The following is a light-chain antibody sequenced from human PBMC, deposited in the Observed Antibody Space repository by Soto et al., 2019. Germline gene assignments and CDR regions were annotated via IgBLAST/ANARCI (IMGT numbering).Light chain of an antibody. J-gene: IGLJ1*01. Sequence: QSALTQPASVSGSPGQSITISCTGTSSDVGGYNYVSWYQQHPGKAPTVMIYEVTHRPSGVSDRFSGSKSGNTASLTISGLQADDEADYYCSSFSYSSTKVFGTGTKLTVL. CDR3: SSFSYSSTKV. CDR1: SSDVGGYNY. CDR2: EVT. V-gene: IGLV2-14*01.